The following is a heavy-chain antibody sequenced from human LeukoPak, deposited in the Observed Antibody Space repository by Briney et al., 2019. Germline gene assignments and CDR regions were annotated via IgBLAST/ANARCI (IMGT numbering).Heavy chain of an antibody. V-gene: IGHV1-46*03. J-gene: IGHJ2*01. D-gene: IGHD3-10*01. Sequence: ASVKVSCKASGYTFTSYYMHWVRQAPGQGLEGMGIIKPSGGSTSYAQKFQGRVTMTRDTCTSTVYMELSSLRSEDTAVYYCGRDVPEHYGSGSLHWYFDLWGRGTLVTVSS. CDR3: GRDVPEHYGSGSLHWYFDL. CDR1: GYTFTSYY. CDR2: IKPSGGST.